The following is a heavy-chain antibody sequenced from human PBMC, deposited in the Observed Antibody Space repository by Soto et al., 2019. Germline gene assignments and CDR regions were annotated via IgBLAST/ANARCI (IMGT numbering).Heavy chain of an antibody. V-gene: IGHV3-74*01. CDR2: IYNDGSYT. J-gene: IGHJ4*02. CDR3: TRGPRPISTGTGDY. D-gene: IGHD3-10*01. CDR1: EFIFKMYW. Sequence: GGSLRLSCAASEFIFKMYWLHWVRQSPEKGLVWISRIYNDGSYTDYADSVKGRFTISRDNVNDTLYLQMNNLRAEDAGLYYCTRGPRPISTGTGDYWGQGTQVTVSS.